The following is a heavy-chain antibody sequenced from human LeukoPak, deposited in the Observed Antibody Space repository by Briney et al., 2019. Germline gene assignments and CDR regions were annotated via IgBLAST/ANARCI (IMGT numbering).Heavy chain of an antibody. V-gene: IGHV3-30-3*02. Sequence: GGSLRLSCAASGFTFSSYAMHWVRQAPGKGLEWVAVISYDGSNKYYADSVKGRFTISRDNSKNTLYLQMNSLRAEDTAVYYCAKPATVTTSGYYFDYWGQGTLVTVSS. CDR2: ISYDGSNK. CDR3: AKPATVTTSGYYFDY. J-gene: IGHJ4*02. CDR1: GFTFSSYA. D-gene: IGHD4-17*01.